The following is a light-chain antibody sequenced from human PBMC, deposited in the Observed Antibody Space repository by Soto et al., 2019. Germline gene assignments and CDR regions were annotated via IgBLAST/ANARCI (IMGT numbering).Light chain of an antibody. Sequence: DIQMTHSRCTLSASVGARFSFTCRASPFXSMWFAWYPQRAGKAPRFLXTYSSKLERGGPPRLNGSRSETEFTLTIRNLHPDDFANYYCQQYKSDWRTFGQGTKVDIK. V-gene: IGKV1-5*01. J-gene: IGKJ1*01. CDR2: YSS. CDR3: QQYKSDWRT. CDR1: PFXSMW.